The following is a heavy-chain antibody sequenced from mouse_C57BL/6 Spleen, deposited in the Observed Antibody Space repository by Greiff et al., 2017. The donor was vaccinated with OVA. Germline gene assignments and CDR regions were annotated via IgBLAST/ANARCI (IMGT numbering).Heavy chain of an antibody. J-gene: IGHJ2*01. CDR3: ARELLRSSFDY. D-gene: IGHD1-1*01. CDR1: GYSITSGYY. Sequence: EVQLQESGPGLVKPSQSLSLTCSVTGYSITSGYYWNWIRQFPGNKLEWMGYISYDGSNNYNPSLKNRISITRDTSKNQFFLKLNSVTTEDTATYYCARELLRSSFDYWGQGTTLTVSS. V-gene: IGHV3-6*01. CDR2: ISYDGSN.